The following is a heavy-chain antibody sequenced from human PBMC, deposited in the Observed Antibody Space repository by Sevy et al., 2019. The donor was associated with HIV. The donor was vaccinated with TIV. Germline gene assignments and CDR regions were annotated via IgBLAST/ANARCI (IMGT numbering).Heavy chain of an antibody. D-gene: IGHD3-3*01. Sequence: GGSLRLSCAASGFTFSSYAMHWVRQAPGKGLEWVAVISYDGSNKYYADSVKGRFTISRDNSKNTLYLQMNSLRAEETAVYYCARDGVLRFLEWSYTGMDVWGQGTTVTVSS. CDR2: ISYDGSNK. CDR3: ARDGVLRFLEWSYTGMDV. CDR1: GFTFSSYA. J-gene: IGHJ6*02. V-gene: IGHV3-30-3*01.